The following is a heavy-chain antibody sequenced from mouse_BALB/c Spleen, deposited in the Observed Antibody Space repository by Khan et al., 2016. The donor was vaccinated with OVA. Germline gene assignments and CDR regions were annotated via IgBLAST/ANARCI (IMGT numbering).Heavy chain of an antibody. J-gene: IGHJ3*01. CDR3: VRDYWDVFAY. D-gene: IGHD4-1*01. V-gene: IGHV14-3*02. CDR2: IDPANGNT. CDR1: GFNIKDTY. Sequence: EVELVESGAELVKPGASVKLSCTASGFNIKDTYIHWVKQRPEQGLEWIGRIDPANGNTKYDPKFQGKATTTADTSSHTAYLQLSSLTSEDTAVYYCVRDYWDVFAYGGQGTLVTVSA.